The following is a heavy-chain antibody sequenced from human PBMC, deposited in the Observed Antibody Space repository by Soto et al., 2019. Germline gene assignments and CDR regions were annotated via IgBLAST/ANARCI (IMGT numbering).Heavy chain of an antibody. CDR2: IYYSGST. V-gene: IGHV4-39*01. Sequence: QLQLQESGPGLVKPSETLSLTCTVSGGSISSSSYYWGWIRQPPGKGLEWIGSIYYSGSTYYNPSLKSRVTISVDTSKNQFSLKLSSVTAADTAVYYCARLVWFGEFHLYWGQGTLVTVSS. CDR3: ARLVWFGEFHLY. CDR1: GGSISSSSYY. D-gene: IGHD3-10*01. J-gene: IGHJ4*02.